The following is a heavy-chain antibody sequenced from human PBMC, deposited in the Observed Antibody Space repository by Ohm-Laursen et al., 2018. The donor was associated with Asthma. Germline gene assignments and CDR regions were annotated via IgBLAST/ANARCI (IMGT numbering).Heavy chain of an antibody. CDR1: GFTFSSYG. J-gene: IGHJ4*02. CDR2: ITSYSSTT. V-gene: IGHV3-48*01. CDR3: AKERSIVGAGGRRSYFDY. D-gene: IGHD1-26*01. Sequence: SLRLSCAASGFTFSSYGMNWVRQAPGKGLEWVSYITSYSSTTYYADSVKGRFTISRDKSKNTLYLQMNSLRAEDTAVYYCAKERSIVGAGGRRSYFDYWGQGTLVTVSS.